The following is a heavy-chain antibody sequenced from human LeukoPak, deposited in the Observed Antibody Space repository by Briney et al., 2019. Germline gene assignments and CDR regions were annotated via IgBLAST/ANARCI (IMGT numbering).Heavy chain of an antibody. J-gene: IGHJ5*02. Sequence: GASVKISCKASGYTFADFYINWVRQAPGQGLEWMGRITPINGDTNCVQRFQGRVTMTRDTSIGTAYMELSRLTSDDTATYYCAKDCSSIRCDTWGQGTLVTVSS. CDR3: AKDCSSIRCDT. CDR1: GYTFADFY. CDR2: ITPINGDT. V-gene: IGHV1-2*06. D-gene: IGHD2-2*01.